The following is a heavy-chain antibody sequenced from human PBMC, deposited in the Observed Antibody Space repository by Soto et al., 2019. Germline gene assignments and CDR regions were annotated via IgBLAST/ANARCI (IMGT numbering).Heavy chain of an antibody. CDR1: GGSISSSSYY. CDR3: AKYDSGTIVY. V-gene: IGHV4-39*07. D-gene: IGHD3-10*01. CDR2: IYYSGST. J-gene: IGHJ4*02. Sequence: SETLSLTCTVSGGSISSSSYYWGWIRQPPGKGLEWIGSIYYSGSTYYNPSLKSRVTISVDTSKNQFSLKLTSVTAAATAVYYCAKYDSGTIVYWGQGTLVTVSS.